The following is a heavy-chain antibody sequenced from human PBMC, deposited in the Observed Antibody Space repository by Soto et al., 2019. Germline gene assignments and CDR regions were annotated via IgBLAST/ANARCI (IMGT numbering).Heavy chain of an antibody. D-gene: IGHD2-2*01. V-gene: IGHV4-39*01. Sequence: SETLSLTCTVSGGSISSSNYYWGWIRQPPGKGLEWIGSIYYSGNTYYNPSLKSRVTMSVDTSKNQFSLKLSSVTAADTAVYYCARLGGCCSTTGCYGYYAMDVWGQGTTVT. CDR3: ARLGGCCSTTGCYGYYAMDV. CDR1: GGSISSSNYY. CDR2: IYYSGNT. J-gene: IGHJ6*02.